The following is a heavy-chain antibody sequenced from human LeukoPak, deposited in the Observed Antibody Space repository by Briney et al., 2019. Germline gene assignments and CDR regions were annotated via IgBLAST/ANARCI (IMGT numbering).Heavy chain of an antibody. V-gene: IGHV3-23*01. CDR3: AKSLESMTFDY. D-gene: IGHD2-21*02. CDR2: ISGRGDST. J-gene: IGHJ4*02. Sequence: GGSLRLSCAAPGFTFSSYAMSWVRQAPGKGLEWVSVISGRGDSTYYADSVKGRFTISRDNSKNTLYLQLNSLRAEDTAVYYCAKSLESMTFDYWGQGTLVTVSS. CDR1: GFTFSSYA.